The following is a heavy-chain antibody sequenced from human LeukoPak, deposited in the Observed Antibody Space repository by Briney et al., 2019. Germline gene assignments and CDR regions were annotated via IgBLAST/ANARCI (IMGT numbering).Heavy chain of an antibody. CDR3: ARQRWSSSWPLSWLDP. Sequence: SETLSLTCTVSGGSISSSSYYWGWIRQPPGKGLEWIGSIYYSGSTYYNPSLKSRVTISVDTSKNQFSLKLSSVTAADTAVYYCARQRWSSSWPLSWLDPWGQGTLVTVSS. CDR2: IYYSGST. V-gene: IGHV4-39*01. D-gene: IGHD6-13*01. CDR1: GGSISSSSYY. J-gene: IGHJ5*02.